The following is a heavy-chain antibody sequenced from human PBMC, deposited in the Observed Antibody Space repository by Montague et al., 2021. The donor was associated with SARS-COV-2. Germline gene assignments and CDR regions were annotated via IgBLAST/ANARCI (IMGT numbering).Heavy chain of an antibody. CDR3: ARIPVGSKYYFDF. V-gene: IGHV6-1*01. CDR1: GDSVSSNSAA. Sequence: CAISGDSVSSNSAAWNWIRQSPSRGLEWVGRTYYRSKWFHDYAISVKSRIIINPDTSKNQFSLHLNSVTPEDTAVYYCARIPVGSKYYFDFWGQGTLVTVSS. J-gene: IGHJ4*02. D-gene: IGHD2-2*01. CDR2: TYYRSKWFH.